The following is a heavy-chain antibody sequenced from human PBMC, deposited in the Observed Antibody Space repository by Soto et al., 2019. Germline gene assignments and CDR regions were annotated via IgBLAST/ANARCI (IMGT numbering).Heavy chain of an antibody. CDR1: GGAISRGGYY. CDR2: IYYSGST. J-gene: IGHJ3*02. CDR3: ASSYYDILTGYYNGAFDI. Sequence: KTSETLSLTCTVSGGAISRGGYYWSWIRQHPGKGLEWIGYIYYSGSTSYNPSLKSRVTISVDTSKNQFSLKLSSVTAADTAVYYCASSYYDILTGYYNGAFDIWGQGTMVTVSS. V-gene: IGHV4-31*03. D-gene: IGHD3-9*01.